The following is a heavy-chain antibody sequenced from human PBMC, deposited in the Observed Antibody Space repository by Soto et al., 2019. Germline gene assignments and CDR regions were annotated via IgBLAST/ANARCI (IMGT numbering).Heavy chain of an antibody. D-gene: IGHD2-15*01. J-gene: IGHJ3*02. CDR1: GFTFSSYS. Sequence: GGSLRLSCAASGFTFSSYSMNWVRQAPGKGLEWVSYISSSGSTIYYADSVRGRFTISRDNAKNSLYLQMISLRAEDTAVYYCARGAEYCTGGSCYDDAFDIWGQGTMVTVSS. CDR2: ISSSGSTI. CDR3: ARGAEYCTGGSCYDDAFDI. V-gene: IGHV3-48*01.